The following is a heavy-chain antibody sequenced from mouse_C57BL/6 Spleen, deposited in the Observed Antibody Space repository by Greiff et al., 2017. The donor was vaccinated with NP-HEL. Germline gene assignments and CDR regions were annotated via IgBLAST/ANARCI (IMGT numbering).Heavy chain of an antibody. CDR2: INPNYGTT. CDR3: AREITTVVARYFDV. D-gene: IGHD1-1*01. CDR1: GYSFTDYN. V-gene: IGHV1-39*01. J-gene: IGHJ1*03. Sequence: EVQLQESGPELVKPGASVKISCKASGYSFTDYNMNWVKQSNGKSLEWIGVINPNYGTTSYNQKFKGKATLTVDQSSSTAYMQLNSLTSEDSAVYYCAREITTVVARYFDVWGTGTTVTVSS.